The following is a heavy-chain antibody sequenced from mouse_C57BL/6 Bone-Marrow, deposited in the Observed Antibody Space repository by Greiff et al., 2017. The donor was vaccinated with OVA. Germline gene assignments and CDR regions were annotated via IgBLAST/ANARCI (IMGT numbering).Heavy chain of an antibody. CDR2: IDPANGNT. CDR3: APQFITTVEGYFDV. Sequence: EVMLVESVAELVRPGASVKLSCTASGFNIKNTYMHWVKQRPEQGLEWIGRIDPANGNTKYAPKFQGKATITADTSSNTAYLQLSSLTSEDTAIYYCAPQFITTVEGYFDVWGTGTTVTVSS. J-gene: IGHJ1*03. D-gene: IGHD1-1*01. V-gene: IGHV14-3*01. CDR1: GFNIKNTY.